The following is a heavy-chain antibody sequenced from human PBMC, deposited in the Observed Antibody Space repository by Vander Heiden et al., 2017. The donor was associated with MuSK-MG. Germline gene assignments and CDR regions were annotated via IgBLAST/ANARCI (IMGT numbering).Heavy chain of an antibody. V-gene: IGHV3-21*01. CDR2: ISSSSSYI. Sequence: EVQLVESGGGLVTPVGSLRLSCAASVFTFSSYSMNWVRQAPGKGLEWVSSISSSSSYIYYADSVKGRFTISRDNAKNSLYLQMNSLRAEDTAVYYCARDGSGWLWFDPWGQGTLVTVSS. CDR1: VFTFSSYS. CDR3: ARDGSGWLWFDP. D-gene: IGHD6-19*01. J-gene: IGHJ5*02.